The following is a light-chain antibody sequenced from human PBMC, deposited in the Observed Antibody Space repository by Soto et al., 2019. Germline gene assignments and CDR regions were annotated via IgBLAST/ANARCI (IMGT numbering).Light chain of an antibody. J-gene: IGKJ3*01. CDR1: QSVSGN. CDR3: QQYNNWPPIT. Sequence: EIVMTQSPATLSVSPGERATLSCRASQSVSGNLAWYQQKPGQAPRLLIYAASTRATGIPARFSGSGSGTEFTLTISSLQSEEFAVYYCQQYNNWPPITVGPGTKVDIK. CDR2: AAS. V-gene: IGKV3-15*01.